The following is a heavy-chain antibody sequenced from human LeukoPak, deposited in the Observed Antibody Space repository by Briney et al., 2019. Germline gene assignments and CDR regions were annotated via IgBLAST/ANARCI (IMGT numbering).Heavy chain of an antibody. CDR1: GDSITNYF. V-gene: IGHV4-4*07. D-gene: IGHD3-10*01. CDR3: ARDQHGSGSYSAFVNWFDP. Sequence: SETLSLTCGVSGDSITNYFWSWFRQPARGGLEWIGRIDGNGGTIYNPSLWGRVTMSVDTSKNQFSLRVTSVTAADTAVYYCARDQHGSGSYSAFVNWFDPWGRGTLVTVSS. J-gene: IGHJ5*02. CDR2: IDGNGGT.